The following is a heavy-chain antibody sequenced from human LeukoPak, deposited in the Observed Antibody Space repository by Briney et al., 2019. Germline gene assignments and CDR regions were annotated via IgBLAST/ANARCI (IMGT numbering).Heavy chain of an antibody. CDR2: IYYSGST. V-gene: IGHV4-30-4*01. CDR1: GGSISSGDYY. J-gene: IGHJ4*02. D-gene: IGHD3-10*01. CDR3: ARDLPRAQSYYGSGSYPR. Sequence: SQTLSLTCTVSGGSISSGDYYWSWIRQPPGKGLEWIGYIYYSGSTYYNPSLKSRVTISVDTSKNQFSLKLSSVTAADTAVYYCARDLPRAQSYYGSGSYPRWGQGTLVTVSS.